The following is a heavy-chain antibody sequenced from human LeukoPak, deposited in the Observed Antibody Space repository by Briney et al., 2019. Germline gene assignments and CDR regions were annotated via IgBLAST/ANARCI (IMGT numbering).Heavy chain of an antibody. CDR3: ASRVGATYFDY. CDR2: IYYSGST. J-gene: IGHJ4*02. V-gene: IGHV4-30-4*08. D-gene: IGHD1-26*01. Sequence: PSQTLPLTCTVSGGSISSGDYYWSWIRQPPGKGLEWIGYIYYSGSTYYNPSLKSRVTISVDTSKNQFSLKLSSVTAADTAVYYCASRVGATYFDYWGQGTLVTVSS. CDR1: GGSISSGDYY.